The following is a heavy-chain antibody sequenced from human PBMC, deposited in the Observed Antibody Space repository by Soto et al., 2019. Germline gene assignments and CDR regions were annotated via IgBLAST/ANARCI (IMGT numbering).Heavy chain of an antibody. CDR1: GYTFTNYG. J-gene: IGHJ5*02. D-gene: IGHD4-17*01. Sequence: QVQLVQSGAEVKKPGASVKVSCKASGYTFTNYGISWVRQAPGQGLEWMGWINGYNGYTNYAQKFQGRVTMATDTCTSTAYMELRSLRSDDTAVYYCARDGDEEANFDPWGQGTLVTVSS. CDR3: ARDGDEEANFDP. CDR2: INGYNGYT. V-gene: IGHV1-18*01.